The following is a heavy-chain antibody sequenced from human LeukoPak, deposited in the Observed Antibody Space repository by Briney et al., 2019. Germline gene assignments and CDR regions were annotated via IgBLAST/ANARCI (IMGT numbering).Heavy chain of an antibody. V-gene: IGHV4-31*03. D-gene: IGHD3-22*01. CDR2: IYYSGTT. Sequence: SETLSLTCTVSGGSISSGNYYWTWIRQHPGKGLEWIGSIYYSGTTYYNPSLGSRVIISLDTSKNQFSLKVSSVTAADTAVYYCARGSTYYYDSGGFGSLDYWGQGTLVTVSS. J-gene: IGHJ4*02. CDR3: ARGSTYYYDSGGFGSLDY. CDR1: GGSISSGNYY.